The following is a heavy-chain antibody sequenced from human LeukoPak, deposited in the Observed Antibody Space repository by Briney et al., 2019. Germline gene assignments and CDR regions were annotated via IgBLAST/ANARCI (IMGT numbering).Heavy chain of an antibody. Sequence: SETLSLTCTVSGGSISSSSYYWGWIRQPPGKGLEWIGSIYYSGSTYYNPSLKSRVTISIDTSKNQFSLKLSSVTAADTAVYYCAREVNPHYYDSSGYAAFDIWGQGTMVTVSS. CDR3: AREVNPHYYDSSGYAAFDI. CDR2: IYYSGST. CDR1: GGSISSSSYY. J-gene: IGHJ3*02. V-gene: IGHV4-39*07. D-gene: IGHD3-22*01.